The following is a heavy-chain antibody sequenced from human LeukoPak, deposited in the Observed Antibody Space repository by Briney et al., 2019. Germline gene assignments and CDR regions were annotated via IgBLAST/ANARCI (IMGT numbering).Heavy chain of an antibody. CDR3: AKDLVVATHPIDY. J-gene: IGHJ4*02. CDR1: GFTFSSYW. Sequence: GGSLRLSCAASGFTFSSYWMSWVRQAPGKGLEWVAVISYDGSNKYYADSVKGRFTIPRDNSKNTLYLQMSSLRAEDTAIYYCAKDLVVATHPIDYWGQGTLVTISS. CDR2: ISYDGSNK. D-gene: IGHD6-6*01. V-gene: IGHV3-30*18.